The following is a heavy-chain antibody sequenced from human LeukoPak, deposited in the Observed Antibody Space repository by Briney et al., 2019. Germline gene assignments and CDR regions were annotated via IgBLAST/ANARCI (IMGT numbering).Heavy chain of an antibody. CDR3: ARSPPYCSSLGCYIGWFDP. J-gene: IGHJ5*02. D-gene: IGHD2-2*02. CDR1: GGSVSGYY. V-gene: IGHV4-59*02. CDR2: VYYSGST. Sequence: SETLSLTCTVSGGSVSGYYWNWIRQPPGKGLEWIGFVYYSGSTNYSPSLKSRVTISVDMSKNQMSLKLSSVTAADTALYYCARSPPYCSSLGCYIGWFDPWGQGTLVTVSS.